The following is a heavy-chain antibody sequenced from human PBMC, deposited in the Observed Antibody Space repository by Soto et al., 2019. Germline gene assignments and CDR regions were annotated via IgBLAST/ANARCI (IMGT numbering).Heavy chain of an antibody. D-gene: IGHD6-13*01. J-gene: IGHJ4*02. V-gene: IGHV4-30-4*01. CDR1: GGSISSGDYY. CDR3: ARGGGSPYHNHEFDF. CDR2: IYYSGST. Sequence: PSETLSLTCTVSGGSISSGDYYWSWIRRPPGKGLEWIGYIYYSGSTYYNPSLKSRVTISVDTSKNQFSLKLSSVTAADTAVYYCARGGGSPYHNHEFDFWGQGTLVTVSS.